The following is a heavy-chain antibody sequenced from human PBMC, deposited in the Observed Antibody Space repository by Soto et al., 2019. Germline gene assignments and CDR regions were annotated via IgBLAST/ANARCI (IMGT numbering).Heavy chain of an antibody. CDR3: ARGIAAAGHYYYYGMDV. CDR2: ISSSSSYI. D-gene: IGHD6-13*01. J-gene: IGHJ6*02. Sequence: GSLRLSCAASGFTFSSYSMNWVRQAPGKGLEWVSSISSSSSYIYYADSVKGRFTISRDNAKNSLYLQMNSLRAEDTAVYYCARGIAAAGHYYYYGMDVWGQGTTVTVSS. CDR1: GFTFSSYS. V-gene: IGHV3-21*01.